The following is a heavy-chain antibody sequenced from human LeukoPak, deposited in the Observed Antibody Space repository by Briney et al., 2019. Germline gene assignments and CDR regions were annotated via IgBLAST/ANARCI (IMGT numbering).Heavy chain of an antibody. CDR3: ARVFFP. J-gene: IGHJ5*02. V-gene: IGHV3-30*03. CDR2: ISYDGSNK. CDR1: GFTFSSYG. D-gene: IGHD3-3*01. Sequence: GGSLRLSCAASGFTFSSYGMHWVRQAPGKGLEWVAVISYDGSNKYYADSVKGRFTISRDNSKNTLYLQMNSLRAEDTAVYYCARVFFPWGQGTLVTVSS.